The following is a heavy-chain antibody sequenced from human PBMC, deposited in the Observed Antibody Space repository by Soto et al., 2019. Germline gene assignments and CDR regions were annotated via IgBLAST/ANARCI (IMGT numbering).Heavy chain of an antibody. CDR3: ARYDYNGYYFDY. CDR2: IIPIVGWT. D-gene: IGHD4-4*01. J-gene: IGHJ4*02. V-gene: IGHV1-69*02. CDR1: GGTFSSYT. Sequence: SVKVSCKASGGTFSSYTISWVRQAPGQGLEWMGRIIPIVGWTNYAQNFQGRVTMTRDTSTSTVYMELSSLRSEDTAVYYCARYDYNGYYFDYWGQGTLVTVSS.